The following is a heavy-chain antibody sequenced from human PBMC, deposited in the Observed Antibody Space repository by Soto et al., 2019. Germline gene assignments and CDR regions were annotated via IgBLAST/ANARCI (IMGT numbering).Heavy chain of an antibody. Sequence: QVQLQQWGAGLLKPSETLSLTCAVYGGSFSGYYWSWIRQPPGKGLEWIGEINHSGSTNYNPSLKSRVTISVDTSKNQFSLKLSSVTGADTAVYYCARRWSRPGRFDYWGQGTLVTVSS. D-gene: IGHD2-15*01. CDR3: ARRWSRPGRFDY. CDR1: GGSFSGYY. V-gene: IGHV4-34*01. J-gene: IGHJ4*02. CDR2: INHSGST.